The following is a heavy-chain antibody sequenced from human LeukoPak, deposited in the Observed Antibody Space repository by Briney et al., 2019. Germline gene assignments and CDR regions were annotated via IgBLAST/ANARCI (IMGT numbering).Heavy chain of an antibody. CDR1: GGSLSSYY. CDR2: IYTSGSN. D-gene: IGHD1-26*01. CDR3: ARQTRELLFVRREWFDP. Sequence: PSDTLSLTCSVSGGSLSSYYGSWIRHPTGKALEWIGRIYTSGSNIYNPSLKSRVPMPVDTSKNNSTLKLSSVTAADTAVYYCARQTRELLFVRREWFDPWGQGTLVTVSS. J-gene: IGHJ5*02. V-gene: IGHV4-4*07.